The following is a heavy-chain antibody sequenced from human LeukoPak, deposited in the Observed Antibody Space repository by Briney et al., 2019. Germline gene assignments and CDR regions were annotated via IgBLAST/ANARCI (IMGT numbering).Heavy chain of an antibody. Sequence: ASVKVSCKTSGYTFIGYYIHWVRQAPGQGLEWMGWINHKSDGTNSAQKFQGRVTLTRDTSISTAYMALSSLRSDDTAVYYCASDAESEIAAAANYYFDYWGQGTLVTVSS. V-gene: IGHV1-2*02. CDR3: ASDAESEIAAAANYYFDY. CDR1: GYTFIGYY. D-gene: IGHD6-13*01. CDR2: INHKSDGT. J-gene: IGHJ4*02.